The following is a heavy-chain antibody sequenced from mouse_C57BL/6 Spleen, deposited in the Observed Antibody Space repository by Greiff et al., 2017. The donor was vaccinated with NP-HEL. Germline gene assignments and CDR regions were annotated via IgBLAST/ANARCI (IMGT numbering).Heavy chain of an antibody. CDR2: IYPGSGST. CDR3: ASSLRQLRLGY. Sequence: QVQLKQPGAELVKPGASVKMSCKASGYTFTSYWITWVKQRPGQGLEWIGDIYPGSGSTNYNEKFKSKATLTVDTSSSTAYMQLSSLTSEDSAVYYCASSLRQLRLGYWGQGTTLTVSS. D-gene: IGHD3-2*02. J-gene: IGHJ2*01. V-gene: IGHV1-55*01. CDR1: GYTFTSYW.